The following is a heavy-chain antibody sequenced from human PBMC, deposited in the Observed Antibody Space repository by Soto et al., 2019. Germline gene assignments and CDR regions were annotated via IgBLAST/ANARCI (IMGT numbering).Heavy chain of an antibody. CDR3: ARGSSIAGLYYGMDV. Sequence: QVQLQESGPGLVKPSQTLSLTCTVSGGSISSGGYYWTWIRQHPGKGLEWIGYNDYSGITYYNPSLKSRVTISLDTSKNQFSLKLSSVTAADTAVYYGARGSSIAGLYYGMDVWGQGTTVTVSS. CDR1: GGSISSGGYY. V-gene: IGHV4-31*03. D-gene: IGHD6-6*01. CDR2: NDYSGIT. J-gene: IGHJ6*02.